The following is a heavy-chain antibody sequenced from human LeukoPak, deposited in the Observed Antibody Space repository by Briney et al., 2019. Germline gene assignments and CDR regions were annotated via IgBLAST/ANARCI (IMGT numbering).Heavy chain of an antibody. Sequence: PGGSLRLSCAASGFTFSRFWMSWVRQAPGKGLEWVANIKQDGSEKYYVDSVKGRFTISRDNAKNSLYLQMNSLRGEDTAVYYCARSGGMIGGQGTLVTVSS. V-gene: IGHV3-7*01. CDR1: GFTFSRFW. CDR3: ARSGGMI. J-gene: IGHJ4*02. CDR2: IKQDGSEK. D-gene: IGHD3-22*01.